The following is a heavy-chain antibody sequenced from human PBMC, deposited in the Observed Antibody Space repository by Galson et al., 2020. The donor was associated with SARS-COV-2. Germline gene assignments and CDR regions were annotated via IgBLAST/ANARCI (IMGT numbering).Heavy chain of an antibody. CDR2: IYYSGST. D-gene: IGHD3-3*01. V-gene: IGHV4-31*03. Sequence: SETLSLTCTVSGGSISSGGYYWSWIRQHPGKGLEWIGYIYYSGSTYYNPSLKSRVTISVDTSKNQFSLKLSSVTAADTAVYYCARVPRSTIFGVVTQFDYWGQEPWSPSPQ. CDR1: GGSISSGGYY. J-gene: IGHJ4*01. CDR3: ARVPRSTIFGVVTQFDY.